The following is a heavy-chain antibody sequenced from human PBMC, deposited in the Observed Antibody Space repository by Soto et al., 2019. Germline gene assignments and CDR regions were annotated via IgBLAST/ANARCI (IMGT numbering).Heavy chain of an antibody. V-gene: IGHV3-53*01. CDR1: GFTVSSDY. J-gene: IGHJ4*02. D-gene: IGHD3-22*01. CDR2: IYADGRT. CDR3: ARGLSPGYNDNRGHFHLDY. Sequence: GGSLRLSCAASGFTVSSDYMTWVRQAPGKGLEWVSVIYADGRTYYPDSVKGRFTISRDNSKNMVYLQMNTLRAEDTAVYYCARGLSPGYNDNRGHFHLDYWGQGTLVTVSS.